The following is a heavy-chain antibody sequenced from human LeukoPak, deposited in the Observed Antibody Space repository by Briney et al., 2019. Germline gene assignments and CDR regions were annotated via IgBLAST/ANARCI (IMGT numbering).Heavy chain of an antibody. CDR3: ARGLQYYDILTGYLPLSNDAFDI. V-gene: IGHV4-59*01. CDR1: GGSISSYY. Sequence: SETLSLTCTVSGGSISSYYWSWIRQPPGKGLEWIGYIYYSGSTNYNPSLKSRVTISVDTSKNQFSLKLSSVTAADTAVYYCARGLQYYDILTGYLPLSNDAFDIWGQGTMVTVSS. D-gene: IGHD3-9*01. CDR2: IYYSGST. J-gene: IGHJ3*02.